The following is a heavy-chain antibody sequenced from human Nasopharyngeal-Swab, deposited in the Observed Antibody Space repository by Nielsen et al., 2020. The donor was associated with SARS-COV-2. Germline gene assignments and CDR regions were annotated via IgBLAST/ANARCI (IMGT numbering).Heavy chain of an antibody. Sequence: WIRQPPGKGLEWIGEIYNTGSTNYNPSLRSRVTMSVDKSKNQLSLKLSSVTAADTAVYYCARRGLVGVTISFDYWGQGTLVTVSS. D-gene: IGHD1-26*01. CDR3: ARRGLVGVTISFDY. V-gene: IGHV4-4*02. CDR2: IYNTGST. J-gene: IGHJ4*02.